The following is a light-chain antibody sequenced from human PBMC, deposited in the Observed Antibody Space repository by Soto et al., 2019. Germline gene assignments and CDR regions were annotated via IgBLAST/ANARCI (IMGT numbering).Light chain of an antibody. Sequence: QSALTQPASVSGSPGQSITISCTGTSSDVGGYNYVSWHQQHAGKAPKLMIYEVSNRPSGVSNRFSGSKSGNTASLTISGLHAEDEADYYCSSYTSSTTLLFGGGTKLTVL. CDR1: SSDVGGYNY. CDR3: SSYTSSTTLL. CDR2: EVS. J-gene: IGLJ3*02. V-gene: IGLV2-14*01.